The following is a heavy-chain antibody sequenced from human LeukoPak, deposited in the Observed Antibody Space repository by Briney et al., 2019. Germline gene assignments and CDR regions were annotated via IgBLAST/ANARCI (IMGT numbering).Heavy chain of an antibody. Sequence: GGSLRLSCAASGFTFSSYSMNWVRQAPGKGLEWVSSISSSSSYIYYADSVKGRFTISRDNAKNSLYLQMNSLRAEDTAVYYCARVRWLRAGNYYMDVWGKGTTVTVSS. V-gene: IGHV3-21*01. CDR2: ISSSSSYI. CDR1: GFTFSSYS. CDR3: ARVRWLRAGNYYMDV. D-gene: IGHD5-12*01. J-gene: IGHJ6*03.